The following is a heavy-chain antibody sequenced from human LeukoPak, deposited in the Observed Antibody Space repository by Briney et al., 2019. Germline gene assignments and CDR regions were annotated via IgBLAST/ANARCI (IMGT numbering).Heavy chain of an antibody. CDR2: ISPSSSYI. V-gene: IGHV3-21*01. CDR1: GFTFSSYS. J-gene: IGHJ4*02. D-gene: IGHD2-15*01. Sequence: GGSLRLSCAASGFTFSSYSMNWVRQAPEKGLERVSSISPSSSYIYYADSVKGRFTISRDNAKNSLYLQMNSLRDDDTAVYYCARVGNGRSWDYWGQGTLVSVSS. CDR3: ARVGNGRSWDY.